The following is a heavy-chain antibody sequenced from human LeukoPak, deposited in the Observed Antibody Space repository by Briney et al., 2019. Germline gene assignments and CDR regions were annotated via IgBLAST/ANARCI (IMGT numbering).Heavy chain of an antibody. J-gene: IGHJ3*02. D-gene: IGHD3-22*01. V-gene: IGHV5-10-1*01. CDR1: GYSFTSYW. CDR3: ATPYYYDSSGSLSDAFDI. Sequence: GESLKISCKGSGYSFTSYWISWVRQMPGKGLEWMGRFDPSDSYTNYSPSFQGHVTISVDKSIRTAYLQWSSLKASDTAMYYCATPYYYDSSGSLSDAFDIWGQGTMVTVSS. CDR2: FDPSDSYT.